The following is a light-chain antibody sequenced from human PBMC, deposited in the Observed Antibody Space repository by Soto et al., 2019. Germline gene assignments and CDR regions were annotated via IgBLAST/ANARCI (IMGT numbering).Light chain of an antibody. V-gene: IGLV1-40*01. Sequence: QSVLTQPPSVSGAPGQRVTISCTGSSSNIGAGYDVHWYQQLPGTAPKLLIFGTSYRSSGVPDRFSGSKSGTSASLAITGLQAEDEAEYYCQSSDTSLSGSEVFGGGTKLTVL. CDR3: QSSDTSLSGSEV. CDR1: SSNIGAGYD. CDR2: GTS. J-gene: IGLJ2*01.